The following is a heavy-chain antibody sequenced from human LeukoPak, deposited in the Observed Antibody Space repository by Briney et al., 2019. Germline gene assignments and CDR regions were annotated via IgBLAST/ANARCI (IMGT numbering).Heavy chain of an antibody. V-gene: IGHV4-59*01. D-gene: IGHD3-9*01. CDR2: IYYSGST. J-gene: IGHJ6*03. CDR3: ARARFDWLLGYYYYYYMDV. CDR1: GGSISSYY. Sequence: PSETLSLTCTVFGGSISSYYWSWIRQPPGKGLEWIGYIYYSGSTNYNPPHKRRVTISVDTSKNQFSLKLSSVTAADTAVYYCARARFDWLLGYYYYYYMDVWGKGTTVTISS.